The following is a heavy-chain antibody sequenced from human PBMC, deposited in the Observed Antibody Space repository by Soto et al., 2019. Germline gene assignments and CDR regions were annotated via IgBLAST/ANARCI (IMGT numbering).Heavy chain of an antibody. Sequence: QVQLQESGPGLVKPSQTLSLTCTVSGGSISSGGYSWSWIRQHPGKGLEWIGYIYYSGSTYYNPSLKSRVTISVDTSKNKFSLKLSSVTAADTAVYYWARVSSGRSSREINWFDPWGQGTLVTVSS. D-gene: IGHD6-19*01. V-gene: IGHV4-31*03. CDR2: IYYSGST. CDR3: ARVSSGRSSREINWFDP. J-gene: IGHJ5*02. CDR1: GGSISSGGYS.